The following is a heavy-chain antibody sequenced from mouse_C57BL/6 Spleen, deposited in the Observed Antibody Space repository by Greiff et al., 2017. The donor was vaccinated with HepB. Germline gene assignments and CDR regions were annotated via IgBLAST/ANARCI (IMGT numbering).Heavy chain of an antibody. D-gene: IGHD2-4*01. CDR2: IYPGDGDT. V-gene: IGHV1-80*01. CDR3: AREDDYSWFAY. J-gene: IGHJ3*01. CDR1: GYAFSSYW. Sequence: VKLMESGAELVKPGASVKISCKASGYAFSSYWMNWVKQRPGKGLEWIGQIYPGDGDTNSNGKFKGKATLTADKSSSTAYMQLSSLTSEDSAVYFCAREDDYSWFAYWGQGTLVTVSA.